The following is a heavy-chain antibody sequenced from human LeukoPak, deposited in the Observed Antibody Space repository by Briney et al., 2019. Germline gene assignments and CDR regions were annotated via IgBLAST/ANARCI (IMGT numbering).Heavy chain of an antibody. D-gene: IGHD3-9*01. Sequence: GGSLRLSCAASGFTFSSYEMNWVRQAPGKGLEWVSYISSSGSTIYYADSVKGRFTISRDNAKNSLYLQMNSLRAEDTAVYYCARESYDILTAYTQIYYYYYYMDVWGKGTTVTISS. CDR2: ISSSGSTI. CDR3: ARESYDILTAYTQIYYYYYYMDV. V-gene: IGHV3-48*03. CDR1: GFTFSSYE. J-gene: IGHJ6*03.